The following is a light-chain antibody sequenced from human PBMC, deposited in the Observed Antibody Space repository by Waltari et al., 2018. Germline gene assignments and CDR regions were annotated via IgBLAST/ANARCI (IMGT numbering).Light chain of an antibody. J-gene: IGLJ3*02. Sequence: QSALPQPRSVSGSPGQSVTISCAGTSNDVGNYTYSSWYQQHPGKAPKLMINDVNKRPSGVPDRFSGSKSGNTASLTISGLQTEDEADYYCCSYAGSYTWVFGGGTKLTVL. CDR2: DVN. CDR3: CSYAGSYTWV. CDR1: SNDVGNYTY. V-gene: IGLV2-11*01.